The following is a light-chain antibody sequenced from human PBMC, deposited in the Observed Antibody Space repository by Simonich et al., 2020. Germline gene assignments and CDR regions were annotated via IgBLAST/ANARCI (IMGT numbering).Light chain of an antibody. Sequence: QSALPQPASVSGPPGQSITISCTGPSSDVGSYNLVSWYQQHPGKAPKLMIYEGSKRPSGVSNRFSCSKSGNTASLTISGLQAEDEADYYCCSYAGSSTGVFGGGTKLTVL. V-gene: IGLV2-23*01. J-gene: IGLJ2*01. CDR2: EGS. CDR1: SSDVGSYNL. CDR3: CSYAGSSTGV.